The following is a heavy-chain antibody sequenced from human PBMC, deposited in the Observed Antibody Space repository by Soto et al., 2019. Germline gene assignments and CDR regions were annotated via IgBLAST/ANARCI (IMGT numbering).Heavy chain of an antibody. CDR1: GFSLKSNGMC. Sequence: SGPTLVNPTQTLTLTCTFSGFSLKSNGMCVNWIRQPPGKALEWLALIAWDDDKYYSTSLKTRLTISRDTSKNQVVLTMTNMDPVDTATYYCARTSALPLGYPHGMDVWGQGTTVTVSS. J-gene: IGHJ6*02. CDR2: IAWDDDK. D-gene: IGHD7-27*01. CDR3: ARTSALPLGYPHGMDV. V-gene: IGHV2-70*13.